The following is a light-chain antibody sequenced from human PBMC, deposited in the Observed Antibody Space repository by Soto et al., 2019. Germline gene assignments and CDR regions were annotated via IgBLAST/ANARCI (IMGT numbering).Light chain of an antibody. CDR2: GAS. J-gene: IGKJ4*01. CDR1: QSVSSSF. V-gene: IGKV3-20*01. CDR3: EQYGSSPLT. Sequence: EIVLTQSPGTLSLSPGERATLSCRASQSVSSSFLAWYQQKPGQAPRHLIYGASSRATGIPDRFSGSGSGTDVTLTISRLEPEDVAVYYCEQYGSSPLTFGGGTKVEIK.